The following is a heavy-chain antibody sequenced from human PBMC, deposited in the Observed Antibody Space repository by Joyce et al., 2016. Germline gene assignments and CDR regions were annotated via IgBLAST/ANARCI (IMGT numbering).Heavy chain of an antibody. CDR2: ISSRSSYI. D-gene: IGHD6-13*01. CDR3: ARELNSNSGYFHRVDAFDI. V-gene: IGHV3-21*01. CDR1: GFTFSSYN. Sequence: LVESGGSLRLSCAASGFTFSSYNMNWVRQAPGKGLEWVSSISSRSSYIYYADSVKGRLTISRDNAKSALYLKMNSLRAEDTAVYYCARELNSNSGYFHRVDAFDIWGQGTMVTVSS. J-gene: IGHJ3*02.